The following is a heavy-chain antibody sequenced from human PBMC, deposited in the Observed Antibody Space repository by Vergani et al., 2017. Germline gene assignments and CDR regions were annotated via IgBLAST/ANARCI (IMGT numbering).Heavy chain of an antibody. V-gene: IGHV3-9*01. CDR2: ISWNSGSI. Sequence: EVQLVESGGGLVQPGRSLRLSCAASGFTFDDYAMHWVRQAPGKGLEWVSGISWNSGSIGYADSVKGRFTISRDNAKNSLYLQMNSLRAEDTAVYYCAKDPTVVPAAREGPFDYWGQGTLVTVSS. CDR3: AKDPTVVPAAREGPFDY. CDR1: GFTFDDYA. J-gene: IGHJ4*02. D-gene: IGHD2-2*01.